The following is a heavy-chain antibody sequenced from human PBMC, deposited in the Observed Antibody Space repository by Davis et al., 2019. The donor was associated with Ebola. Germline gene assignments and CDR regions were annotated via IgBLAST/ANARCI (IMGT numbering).Heavy chain of an antibody. J-gene: IGHJ4*02. V-gene: IGHV1-18*04. D-gene: IGHD3/OR15-3a*01. CDR1: GYTFTSYG. CDR2: ISAYNGNT. Sequence: ASVKVSCKASGYTFTSYGISWVRQAPGQGLEWMGWISAYNGNTNYAQKLQGRVTMTRDTSTFTVYMELSSLRSEDTAVYYCARDRAGGDWLTSSYFDYWGQGTLVTVSS. CDR3: ARDRAGGDWLTSSYFDY.